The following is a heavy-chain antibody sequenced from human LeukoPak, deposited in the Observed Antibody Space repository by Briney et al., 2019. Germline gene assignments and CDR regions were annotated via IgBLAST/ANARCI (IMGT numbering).Heavy chain of an antibody. D-gene: IGHD5-24*01. Sequence: SETLSLTCTVSGGSISSYYWNWIRQPPGKGLEWIGYIYYSGSTNYNPSLKSRVTISVDTSKNQFSLTLSSVTAADTAVYYCARAGRTDGYKSYFDYWGQATLVTVSS. J-gene: IGHJ4*02. V-gene: IGHV4-59*01. CDR2: IYYSGST. CDR3: ARAGRTDGYKSYFDY. CDR1: GGSISSYY.